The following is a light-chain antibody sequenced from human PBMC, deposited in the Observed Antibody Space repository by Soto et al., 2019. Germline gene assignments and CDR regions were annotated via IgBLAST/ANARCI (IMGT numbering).Light chain of an antibody. CDR1: QSVSSSY. Sequence: EIVLTQSPGTLSLSPGERATLSCRASQSVSSSYLAWYQQKPGQAPRLLIYGASSRATGIPDRFSGSGSGTDFTLTISRLEPEDFAVYYCQQYAKSNGFTFGPGTKVDIK. CDR3: QQYAKSNGFT. CDR2: GAS. V-gene: IGKV3-20*01. J-gene: IGKJ3*01.